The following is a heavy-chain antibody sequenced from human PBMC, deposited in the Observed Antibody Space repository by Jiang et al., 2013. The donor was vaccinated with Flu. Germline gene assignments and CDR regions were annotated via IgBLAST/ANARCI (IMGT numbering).Heavy chain of an antibody. Sequence: QTLSLTCAISGDSVSSNSAAWNWIRQSPSRGLEWLGRTYYRSKWYNDYAVSVKSRITINPDASKNQFSLQLNSVTPEDTAVYYCAREMLIAAAGTVTKNFDYWGQGTLVTVSS. J-gene: IGHJ4*02. CDR1: GDSVSSNSAA. D-gene: IGHD6-13*01. V-gene: IGHV6-1*01. CDR2: TYYRSKWYN. CDR3: AREMLIAAAGTVTKNFDY.